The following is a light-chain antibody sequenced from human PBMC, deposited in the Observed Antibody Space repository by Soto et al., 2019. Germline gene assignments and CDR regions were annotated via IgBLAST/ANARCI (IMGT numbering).Light chain of an antibody. CDR2: GAS. J-gene: IGKJ1*01. CDR1: QSVSSN. V-gene: IGKV3-15*01. Sequence: EIVMTQSPATLSVSPGERATLSCRASQSVSSNLAWYQQKPGQAPRLLIYGASTRATGIPARFSGSGSGTEFPLTISSLQSADFAVYSCQQYNNWHPTLGQGTKVEIK. CDR3: QQYNNWHPT.